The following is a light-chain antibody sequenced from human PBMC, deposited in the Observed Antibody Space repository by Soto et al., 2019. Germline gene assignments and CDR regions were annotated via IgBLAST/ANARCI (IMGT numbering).Light chain of an antibody. Sequence: EIVLTQSQGTLSFSPGERATLSFRASERVTSYCLAWYRQRPGQAPRLLIYGASTRATCTPDRISGSGSGTDFSLCISRLEPEYFGVYFCQEGGSSRRTFGQG. V-gene: IGKV3-20*01. CDR1: ERVTSYC. CDR2: GAS. CDR3: QEGGSSRRT. J-gene: IGKJ1*01.